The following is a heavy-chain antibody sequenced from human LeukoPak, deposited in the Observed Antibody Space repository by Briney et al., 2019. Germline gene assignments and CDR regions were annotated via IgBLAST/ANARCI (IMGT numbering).Heavy chain of an antibody. V-gene: IGHV4-39*07. CDR1: GGSISSSSYY. J-gene: IGHJ4*02. D-gene: IGHD1-26*01. CDR3: ARVQNIVGATKTGFFDS. Sequence: SETLSLTCTVSGGSISSSSYYWGWIRQPPGKGLEWIGSIYYSGSTYYNPSLKSRVTISVDTSKNQFSLKLNSVTAAGTAIYYCARVQNIVGATKTGFFDSWGQGTLVTVSS. CDR2: IYYSGST.